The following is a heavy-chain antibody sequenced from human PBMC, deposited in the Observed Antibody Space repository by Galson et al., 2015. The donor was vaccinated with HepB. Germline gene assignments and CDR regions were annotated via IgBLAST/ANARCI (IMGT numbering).Heavy chain of an antibody. CDR1: GFTFSGSA. D-gene: IGHD5-18*01. V-gene: IGHV3-73*01. CDR2: IRSKANSYAT. J-gene: IGHJ4*02. CDR3: TSVGSGYSYGFDY. Sequence: SLRLSCAASGFTFSGSAMHWVRQASGKGLEWVGRIRSKANSYATAYAASVKGRFTISRDDSKNTAYLQMNSLKTEDTAVYYCTSVGSGYSYGFDYWGQGTLVAVSS.